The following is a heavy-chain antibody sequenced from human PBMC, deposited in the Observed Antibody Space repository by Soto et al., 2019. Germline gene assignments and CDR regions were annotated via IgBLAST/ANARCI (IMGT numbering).Heavy chain of an antibody. CDR2: ISGSGGST. CDR3: AKHDAYYDFWSGYSSPDAFDI. CDR1: GFTFSSYA. Sequence: VQLLESGGGLVQPGGSLRLSCAASGFTFSSYAMSWVRQAPGKGLEWVSAISGSGGSTYYADSVKGRFTISRDNSKNTLYLQMNSLRAEDTAVYYCAKHDAYYDFWSGYSSPDAFDIWGQGTMVTVSS. V-gene: IGHV3-23*01. D-gene: IGHD3-3*01. J-gene: IGHJ3*02.